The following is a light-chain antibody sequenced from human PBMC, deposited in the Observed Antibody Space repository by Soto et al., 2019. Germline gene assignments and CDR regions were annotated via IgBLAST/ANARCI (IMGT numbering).Light chain of an antibody. V-gene: IGKV3-20*01. J-gene: IGKJ5*01. Sequence: EIVLTQSTGTLSFFPGERATLSCRASRSVTNNYLALHQQKPGQTPRLLIYGASSRATGIPDRSSGSGSGTDFTLTISRLEPEDFAVYYCQQHGSSPIPFGQGTRLEIK. CDR1: RSVTNNY. CDR3: QQHGSSPIP. CDR2: GAS.